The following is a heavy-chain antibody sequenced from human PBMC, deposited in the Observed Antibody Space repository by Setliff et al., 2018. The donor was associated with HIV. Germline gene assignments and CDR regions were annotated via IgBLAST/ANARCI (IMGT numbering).Heavy chain of an antibody. D-gene: IGHD1-1*01. J-gene: IGHJ4*02. CDR2: IYYTGFA. CDR3: TREGRGDPAMATTRIDY. Sequence: PSETLSLTGSVSGDSISSGSYFWGWIRQTPGKGLEWIGNIYYTGFAYYNPSLKSRVTISLDTSKTHFFLNLTSVTDADTAVYFCTREGRGDPAMATTRIDYWGQGKLVTVSS. CDR1: GDSISSGSYF. V-gene: IGHV4-39*02.